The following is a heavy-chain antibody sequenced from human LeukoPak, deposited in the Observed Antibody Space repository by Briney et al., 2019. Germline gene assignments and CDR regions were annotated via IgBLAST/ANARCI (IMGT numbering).Heavy chain of an antibody. CDR1: GFTFSSYA. CDR2: ISYDGSNK. Sequence: PGGSLRLSCAAPGFTFSSYAMHWVRQAPGKGLEWVAVISYDGSNKYYADSVKGRFTISRDNSKNTLYLQMNSLRAEDTAVYYCASDSEYYDSSGYYHYDAFDIWGQGTMVTVSS. CDR3: ASDSEYYDSSGYYHYDAFDI. D-gene: IGHD3-22*01. V-gene: IGHV3-30-3*01. J-gene: IGHJ3*02.